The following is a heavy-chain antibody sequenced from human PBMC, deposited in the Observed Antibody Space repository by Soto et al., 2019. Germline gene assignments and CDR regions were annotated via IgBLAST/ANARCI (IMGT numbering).Heavy chain of an antibody. CDR1: GFTFTDSA. V-gene: IGHV3-73*02. CDR3: SRRRDWTATDPLDS. Sequence: EVQLVESGGGLVQPGGSLKLSCAASGFTFTDSAIHWVRQASGKVPEWVGRIRNKVNTYATAYAASVKGRFTISRDDATGTTYLQMNSLKTEDTAVYYCSRRRDWTATDPLDSWGQGTLVTVSS. D-gene: IGHD2-21*01. J-gene: IGHJ4*02. CDR2: IRNKVNTYAT.